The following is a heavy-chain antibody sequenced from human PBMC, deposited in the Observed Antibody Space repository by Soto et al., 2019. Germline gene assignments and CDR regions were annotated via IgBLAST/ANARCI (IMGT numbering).Heavy chain of an antibody. CDR1: GFTFSSYA. CDR3: ARDRIVVVVSATSVDFYYYGMDV. CDR2: ISYDGSNK. D-gene: IGHD2-15*01. J-gene: IGHJ6*02. Sequence: SGGSLRLSCAASGFTFSSYAMHWVRQAQGKGMEWVAVISYDGSNKYYADSVKGRFTISRDNSKNTLYLQMNSLRAEDTAVYYCARDRIVVVVSATSVDFYYYGMDVWGQGTTVTVSS. V-gene: IGHV3-30-3*01.